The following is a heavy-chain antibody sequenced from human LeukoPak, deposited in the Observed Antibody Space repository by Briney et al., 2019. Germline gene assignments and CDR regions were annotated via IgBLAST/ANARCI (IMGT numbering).Heavy chain of an antibody. J-gene: IGHJ4*02. V-gene: IGHV3-74*01. CDR3: AVSGYSYGPGLDC. CDR1: GFTFSSYW. Sequence: QPGGSLRLSCAASGFTFSSYWMHWVRQAPGKGLVWVSRINSDGSSTSYADSVKGRFTISRDNAKNTLYLQMNSLRAEDTAVYYCAVSGYSYGPGLDCWGQGTLVTVSS. CDR2: INSDGSST. D-gene: IGHD5-18*01.